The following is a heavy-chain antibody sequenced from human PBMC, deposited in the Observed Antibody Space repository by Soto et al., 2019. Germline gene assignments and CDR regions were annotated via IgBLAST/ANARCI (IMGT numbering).Heavy chain of an antibody. CDR1: GGSISSGGYY. CDR2: IYYSGST. D-gene: IGHD3-16*01. Sequence: SETLSLTCTVSGGSISSGGYYWSWIRQHPGKGLEWIGYIYYSGSTYYNPSLKSRVTISVDTSKNQFSLKLTSVSAADTGVYFCEIELMGFGPGYMHVWGEGTQVTVS. J-gene: IGHJ6*01. CDR3: EIELMGFGPGYMHV. V-gene: IGHV4-31*03.